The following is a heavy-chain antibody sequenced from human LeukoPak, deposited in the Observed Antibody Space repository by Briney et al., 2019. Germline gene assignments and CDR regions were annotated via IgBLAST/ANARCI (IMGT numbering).Heavy chain of an antibody. CDR3: VRDLPRTSGP. J-gene: IGHJ5*02. D-gene: IGHD3-10*01. Sequence: SGGSLRLSCVASGFSFSTAWMHWARHTPGKGLVWVSHINGDGGAINYADDVKGRFTISRDNAKSTLYLQMNSLRVEDTAVYYCVRDLPRTSGPWGQGTLVTVSS. CDR1: GFSFSTAW. CDR2: INGDGGAI. V-gene: IGHV3-74*01.